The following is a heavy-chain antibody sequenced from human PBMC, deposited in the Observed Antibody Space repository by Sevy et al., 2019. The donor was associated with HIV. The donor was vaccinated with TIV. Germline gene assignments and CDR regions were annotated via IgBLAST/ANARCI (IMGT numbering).Heavy chain of an antibody. CDR2: ISTSGSNR. CDR3: AKRGGQYDLGMDV. D-gene: IGHD1-1*01. J-gene: IGHJ6*02. Sequence: GGSRLSCAASGFIFSSFEMNWVRQAPGKGLEWVSSISTSGSNRYYADSVKGRVTISRDNAKKSLYLQMNSLRAEDTAIYFCAKRGGQYDLGMDVWGQGTTVTVSS. V-gene: IGHV3-48*03. CDR1: GFIFSSFE.